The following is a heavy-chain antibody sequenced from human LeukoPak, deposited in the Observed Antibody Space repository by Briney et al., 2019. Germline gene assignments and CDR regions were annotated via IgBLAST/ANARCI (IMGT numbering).Heavy chain of an antibody. CDR3: AKVTWPYYYYYGMDV. Sequence: GGSLSLSCTASGFTFDDYAIHWARHAPGRGREWVSGFSWNSGSIGYADSVKGRFTISRDNAKNSLYLQMNSLRAEDTGLYYCAKVTWPYYYYYGMDVWGQGTTVTVSS. CDR2: FSWNSGSI. V-gene: IGHV3-9*01. J-gene: IGHJ6*02. CDR1: GFTFDDYA.